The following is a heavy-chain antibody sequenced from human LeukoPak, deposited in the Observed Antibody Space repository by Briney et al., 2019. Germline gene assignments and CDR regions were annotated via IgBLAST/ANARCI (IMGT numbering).Heavy chain of an antibody. J-gene: IGHJ4*02. CDR3: ARVHLGGSYYDY. CDR2: ISSSGSTI. D-gene: IGHD1-26*01. CDR1: GFTFSDYY. Sequence: GGSLRLSCAASGFTFSDYYMSWIRQAPGKGLEWVSYISSSGSTIYYADSVKGRLTIPRDNAKNSLYLQMYSLRAEDTAVYYCARVHLGGSYYDYWGQGTLVTVSS. V-gene: IGHV3-11*01.